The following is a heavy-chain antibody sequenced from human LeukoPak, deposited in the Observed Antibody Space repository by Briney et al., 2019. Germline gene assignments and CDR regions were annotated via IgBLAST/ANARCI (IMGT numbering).Heavy chain of an antibody. D-gene: IGHD3-22*01. CDR3: AKGGSLTMTVVGN. CDR2: LSGSGGNT. CDR1: GFTFSSYA. J-gene: IGHJ4*02. Sequence: PGGSLRLSCAASGFTFSSYAMTWVRQAPGKGLEWVSDLSGSGGNTHYADSVKGRFTISRDNSKNTLYLQMNSLRVEDTALYYCAKGGSLTMTVVGNWGQGTLVTVSS. V-gene: IGHV3-23*01.